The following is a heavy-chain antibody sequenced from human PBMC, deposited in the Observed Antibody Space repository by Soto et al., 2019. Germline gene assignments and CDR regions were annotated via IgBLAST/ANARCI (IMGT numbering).Heavy chain of an antibody. CDR1: GFTLSSYG. CDR3: AKHIEQRANRPGDY. J-gene: IGHJ4*02. CDR2: VSGSDGST. V-gene: IGHV3-23*01. Sequence: EVHLLESGGGLVQPGGSLRLSCAASGFTLSSYGMSWVRQAPGKGLEWVSGVSGSDGSTHYAESVKGRFTIFRDNSKNTLYLQMNSLRAEVTAVYYCAKHIEQRANRPGDYWGQGTLVTVSS. D-gene: IGHD6-25*01.